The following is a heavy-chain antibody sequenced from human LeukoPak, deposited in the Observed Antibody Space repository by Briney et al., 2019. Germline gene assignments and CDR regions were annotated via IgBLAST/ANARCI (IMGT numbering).Heavy chain of an antibody. CDR1: GYTFTSYY. V-gene: IGHV1-46*01. J-gene: IGHJ4*02. CDR2: INPSGGST. CDR3: ARDPLDHLYCGGDCYPFDY. Sequence: ASVKVSCKASGYTFTSYYMHWVRQAPGQGLEWMGIINPSGGSTSYAQKFQGRVTMTRDTSTRTVYMELSSLRSEDTAVYYCARDPLDHLYCGGDCYPFDYWGQGTLVTVSS. D-gene: IGHD2-21*02.